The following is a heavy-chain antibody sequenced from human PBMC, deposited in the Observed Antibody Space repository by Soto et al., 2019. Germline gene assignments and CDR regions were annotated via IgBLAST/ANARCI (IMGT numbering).Heavy chain of an antibody. J-gene: IGHJ5*02. V-gene: IGHV3-33*01. Sequence: PGGSLRRSCAASGFTFSSYGMHWVRQAPGKGLEWVAVIWYDGSNKYYADSVKGRFTISRDNSKNTLYLQMNSLRAEDTAVYYCAREGYSNWFDPWGQGTLVTVSS. CDR2: IWYDGSNK. CDR3: AREGYSNWFDP. CDR1: GFTFSSYG. D-gene: IGHD4-4*01.